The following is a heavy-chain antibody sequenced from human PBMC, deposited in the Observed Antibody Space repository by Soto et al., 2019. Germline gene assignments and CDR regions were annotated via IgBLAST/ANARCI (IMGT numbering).Heavy chain of an antibody. D-gene: IGHD3-22*01. CDR1: GYTFITYG. CDR3: ARGPTDYYDNSANYFLDY. V-gene: IGHV1-18*01. CDR2: ISTYNGNT. J-gene: IGHJ4*02. Sequence: QVQLVQSGAEVKKPGASVKVSCKASGYTFITYGVSWVRQAPGQGLDWLGWISTYNGNTRYAERLQGRVTMTTDTTTNTAYMERRNLRSDETAVYYCARGPTDYYDNSANYFLDYWGQGTLVTVSS.